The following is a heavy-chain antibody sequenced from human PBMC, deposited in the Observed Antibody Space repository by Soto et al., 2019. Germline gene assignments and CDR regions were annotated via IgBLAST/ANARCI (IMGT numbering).Heavy chain of an antibody. V-gene: IGHV3-9*02. CDR3: TEDILPGGADV. D-gene: IGHD3-16*01. CDR2: IHWNNGAT. J-gene: IGHJ6*02. CDR1: AFSSHHHA. Sequence: GGSLRLSCVASAFSSHHHAIHWVWQGPGKGLEWVSGIHWNNGATGYADSVKGRFTIFQDNVKNSVYLQMNSLRTDDTAFYYCTEDILPGGADVWGQGTTVTVSS.